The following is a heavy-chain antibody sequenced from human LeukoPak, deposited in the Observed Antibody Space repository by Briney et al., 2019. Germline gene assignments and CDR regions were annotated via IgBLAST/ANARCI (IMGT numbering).Heavy chain of an antibody. D-gene: IGHD2-2*01. CDR2: IYYSGST. CDR3: ARVQPHPQYQLQSGWFDP. J-gene: IGHJ5*02. CDR1: GGSISSSSYY. Sequence: SETLSLTCTVSGGSISSSSYYWGWIRQPPGKGLEWIGSIYYSGSTYYNPSLKSRVTISVDTSKNQFSLKLSSVTAADTAVYYCARVQPHPQYQLQSGWFDPWGQGTLVTVSS. V-gene: IGHV4-39*07.